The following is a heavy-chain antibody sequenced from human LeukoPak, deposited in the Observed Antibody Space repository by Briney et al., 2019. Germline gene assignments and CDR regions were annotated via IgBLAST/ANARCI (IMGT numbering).Heavy chain of an antibody. Sequence: GGSLRLSCAASGFTFSSYEMNWVRQAPGKGLEWVSYISSSGSTIYYADSVKGRFTISRDNAKNSLYLQMNSLRAEDTAVYYCARAGDYSDYFNYWGQGTLVTVSS. CDR1: GFTFSSYE. V-gene: IGHV3-48*03. CDR3: ARAGDYSDYFNY. CDR2: ISSSGSTI. J-gene: IGHJ4*02. D-gene: IGHD4-11*01.